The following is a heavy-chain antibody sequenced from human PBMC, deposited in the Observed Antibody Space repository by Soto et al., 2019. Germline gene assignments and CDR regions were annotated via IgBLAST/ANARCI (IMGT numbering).Heavy chain of an antibody. J-gene: IGHJ4*01. CDR2: ISSNGANT. D-gene: IGHD2-8*01. CDR3: VSWVSANFDY. Sequence: GESLKISCAASGFTFDSPYSHAMSWVRQSPGKGPEWVSTISSNGANTHYAESVQGRFTISKDASRNTVHLHMNSLRADDTATYFCVSWVSANFDYWGQGTPVTVSS. CDR1: GFTFDSPYSHA. V-gene: IGHV3-23*01.